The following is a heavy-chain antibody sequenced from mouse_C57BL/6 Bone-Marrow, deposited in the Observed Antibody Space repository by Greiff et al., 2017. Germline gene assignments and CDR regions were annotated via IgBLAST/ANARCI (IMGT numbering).Heavy chain of an antibody. D-gene: IGHD2-2*01. CDR2: INYDGSST. V-gene: IGHV5-16*01. CDR1: GFTFSDYY. Sequence: EVQLQESEGGLVQPGSSMKLSCTASGFTFSDYYMAWVRQVPEKGLEWVANINYDGSSTYYLDSLKSRFIISRDNAKNILYLQMSSLKSEDTATYYCARDRGVTTREYYYAMDYWGQGTSVTVSS. J-gene: IGHJ4*01. CDR3: ARDRGVTTREYYYAMDY.